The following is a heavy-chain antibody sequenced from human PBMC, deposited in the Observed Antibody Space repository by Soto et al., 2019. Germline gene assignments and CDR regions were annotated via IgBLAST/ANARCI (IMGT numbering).Heavy chain of an antibody. Sequence: QVQLVQSGAEVKKPGSSVKVSCEASGGTFSSYAISWVRQAPGQGLEWMGGIIPIFGTANYAQKFQGRVTITTDESTSTAYMELSSLRSEDTAVYYCASHRTIFGGSGGMDVWGQGTTVTVSS. J-gene: IGHJ6*02. D-gene: IGHD3-3*01. CDR3: ASHRTIFGGSGGMDV. CDR2: IIPIFGTA. V-gene: IGHV1-69*01. CDR1: GGTFSSYA.